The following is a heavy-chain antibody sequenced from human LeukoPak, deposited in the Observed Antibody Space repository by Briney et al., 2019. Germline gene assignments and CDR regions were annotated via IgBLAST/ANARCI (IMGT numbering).Heavy chain of an antibody. CDR2: VSSDGSKK. J-gene: IGHJ4*02. D-gene: IGHD5-12*01. CDR3: ARDRAYSGNDATYFDC. V-gene: IGHV3-30-3*01. Sequence: GGSLRLSCAASGFIFSSYSVHWGRQAPGKGLEWVAVVSSDGSKKFYADSVKGRFSISRDNSKNTLYLQMNSLRTEDTAVYYCARDRAYSGNDATYFDCWGQGTLVTVSS. CDR1: GFIFSSYS.